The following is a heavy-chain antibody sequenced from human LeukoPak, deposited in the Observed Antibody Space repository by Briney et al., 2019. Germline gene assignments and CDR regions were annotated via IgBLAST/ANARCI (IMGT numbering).Heavy chain of an antibody. CDR2: INPTGGYT. J-gene: IGHJ5*02. CDR3: ARDNSVGDNAWWFDP. V-gene: IGHV1-46*01. Sequence: ASVKVSCKASGYTFTTYYMRWVRQSPGQGLEWMGIINPTGGYTTYAQKFQGRVTMTRDMSASTVYMELSSLRSEDTAVYYCARDNSVGDNAWWFDPWGQGTLVTVSS. D-gene: IGHD1-26*01. CDR1: GYTFTTYY.